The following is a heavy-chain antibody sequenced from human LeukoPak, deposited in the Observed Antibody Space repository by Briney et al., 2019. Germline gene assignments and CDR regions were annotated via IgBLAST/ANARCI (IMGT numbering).Heavy chain of an antibody. CDR1: GGSFSGYY. CDR2: INHSGSA. J-gene: IGHJ4*02. V-gene: IGHV4-34*01. Sequence: SETLSLTCAVSGGSFSGYYWTWIRQPPGKGLEWIGEINHSGSANYNPSLESRVTISLDTSKNQFSLKVSSVTAADTAVYYCARGRGTVTTHWGQGTLVTVSS. CDR3: ARGRGTVTTH. D-gene: IGHD4-17*01.